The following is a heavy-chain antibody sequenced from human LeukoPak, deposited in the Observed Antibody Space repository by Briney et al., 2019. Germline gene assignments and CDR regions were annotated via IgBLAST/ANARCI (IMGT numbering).Heavy chain of an antibody. V-gene: IGHV1-69*06. D-gene: IGHD6-19*01. J-gene: IGHJ5*02. CDR1: GGTFSRYS. CDR2: IIPMFGTT. CDR3: ARSVYTRIAVTEGATNWFDP. Sequence: SVKVSCKASGGTFSRYSISWVRQAPGQGLEWMGEIIPMFGTTDYAQKFQGRVTITADKFTSTAYMQLSGLRSEDTAVYYCARSVYTRIAVTEGATNWFDPWGQGTLVTVSS.